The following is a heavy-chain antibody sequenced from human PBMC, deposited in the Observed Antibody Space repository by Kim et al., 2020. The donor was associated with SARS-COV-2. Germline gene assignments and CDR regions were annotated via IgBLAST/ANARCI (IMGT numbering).Heavy chain of an antibody. CDR3: AKEGRLYGAGAYYGMDV. J-gene: IGHJ6*02. D-gene: IGHD1-26*01. V-gene: IGHV3-23*01. CDR1: GFTFSSYA. CDR2: ISGSGGST. Sequence: GGSLRLSCAASGFTFSSYAMSWVRQAPGKGLEWVSAISGSGGSTYYADSVKGRFTISRDNSKNTLYLQMNSLRAEDTAVYYCAKEGRLYGAGAYYGMDVWGQGRTGTVSS.